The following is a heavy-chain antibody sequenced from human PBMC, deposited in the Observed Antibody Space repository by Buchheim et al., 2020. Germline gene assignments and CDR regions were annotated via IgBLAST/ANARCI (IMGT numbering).Heavy chain of an antibody. Sequence: EVQLVESGGGLVQPGGSLRLSCAASGFTFSSYWMSWVRQAPGKGLEWVAHINPDVSAKYYVPSVKGRFTISSDNAKTSLYLQMNSLRGEDTAVYYWARGNVGYSGYETPQGYWGQGTL. CDR1: GFTFSSYW. CDR2: INPDVSAK. J-gene: IGHJ4*02. V-gene: IGHV3-7*01. CDR3: ARGNVGYSGYETPQGY. D-gene: IGHD5-12*01.